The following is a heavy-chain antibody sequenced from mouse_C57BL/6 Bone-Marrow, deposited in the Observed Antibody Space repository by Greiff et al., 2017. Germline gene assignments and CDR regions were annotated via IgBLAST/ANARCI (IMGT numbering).Heavy chain of an antibody. CDR2: ISSGGSYT. J-gene: IGHJ4*01. CDR3: ARRGDGTMDY. Sequence: EVQRVESGGDLVKPGGSLKLSCAASGFTFSSYGMSWVRQTPDKRLEWVATISSGGSYTYYPDSAKGRFTISRDNAKNTLYLQMSSLKSEDTAMYYCARRGDGTMDYWGQGTSVTVSS. CDR1: GFTFSSYG. V-gene: IGHV5-6*01.